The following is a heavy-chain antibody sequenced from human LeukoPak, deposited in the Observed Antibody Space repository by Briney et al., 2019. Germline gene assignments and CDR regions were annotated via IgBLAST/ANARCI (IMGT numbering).Heavy chain of an antibody. CDR3: AREADVGGNSQGAFDI. V-gene: IGHV4-34*01. CDR2: INHSGST. D-gene: IGHD4-23*01. Sequence: SETLSLTCAVNGGSFSGYYWSWIRQPPGKGLEWIGEINHSGSTNYNSSLKSRVTISVATSKNQFSLRLYSVTAADTAVYYCAREADVGGNSQGAFDIWGQGTKVTVSS. J-gene: IGHJ3*02. CDR1: GGSFSGYY.